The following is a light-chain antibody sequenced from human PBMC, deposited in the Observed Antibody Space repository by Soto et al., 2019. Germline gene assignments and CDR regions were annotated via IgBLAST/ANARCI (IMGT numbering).Light chain of an antibody. CDR1: SSDVGTYNY. J-gene: IGLJ1*01. V-gene: IGLV2-14*01. CDR3: ISYTTTSTLYA. Sequence: QSALTQTASVSGSPGQSITISCTGTSSDVGTYNYVSWYQQHPGKAPKLMIYEVSNRPSGVSDRFSGSKSGNTASLTISGLQPEDEADYYCISYTTTSTLYAFGTGTKLTVL. CDR2: EVS.